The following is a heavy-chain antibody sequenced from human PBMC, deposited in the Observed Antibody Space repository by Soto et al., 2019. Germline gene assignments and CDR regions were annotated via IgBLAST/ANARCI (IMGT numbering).Heavy chain of an antibody. J-gene: IGHJ3*02. CDR1: GYSFTSYW. CDR2: VYPGVSDT. CDR3: ARLQARVREPPATFDI. D-gene: IGHD1-26*01. V-gene: IGHV5-51*01. Sequence: PGESLKISCKGFGYSFTSYWIGWVRQMPGKGLEWMGIVYPGVSDTRYSPSFQGQVTISADKSINTAYLQWSSLKASDTAMYYCARLQARVREPPATFDIWGQGTMVTV.